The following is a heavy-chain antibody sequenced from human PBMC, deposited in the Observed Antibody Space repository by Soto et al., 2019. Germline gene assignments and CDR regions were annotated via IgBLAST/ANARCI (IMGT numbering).Heavy chain of an antibody. CDR3: ASGTAGVDYYYYYYMDV. CDR2: IYYSGST. Sequence: SETLSLTCTVSGGSISSYYWSWIRQPPGKGLEWIGYIYYSGSTNYNPSLKSRVTISVDTSKNQFSLKLSSVTAADTAVYYCASGTAGVDYYYYYYMDVWGKGTTVTVSS. D-gene: IGHD1-1*01. J-gene: IGHJ6*03. V-gene: IGHV4-59*01. CDR1: GGSISSYY.